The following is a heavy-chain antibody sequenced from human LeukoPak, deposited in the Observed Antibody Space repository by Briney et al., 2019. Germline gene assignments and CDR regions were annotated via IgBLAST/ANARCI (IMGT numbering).Heavy chain of an antibody. Sequence: GGSLRLSCAASGFTFSSYAMSWVRQAPGKGLEWVANIKQDGSEKYYVDSVKGRFTISRDNAKNSLYLQMNSLRAEDTAVYYCARGVYSSGWYPDYFDYWGQGTLVTVSS. CDR1: GFTFSSYA. J-gene: IGHJ4*02. V-gene: IGHV3-7*01. CDR2: IKQDGSEK. CDR3: ARGVYSSGWYPDYFDY. D-gene: IGHD6-19*01.